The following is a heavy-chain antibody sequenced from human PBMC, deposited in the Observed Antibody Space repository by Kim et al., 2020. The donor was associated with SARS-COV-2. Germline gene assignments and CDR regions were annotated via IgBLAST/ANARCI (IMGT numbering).Heavy chain of an antibody. D-gene: IGHD4-17*01. CDR3: AKVLTVTIDAFDI. V-gene: IGHV3-23*01. Sequence: YAESWTGRFTITRDNSKNTLYLQMNSLRAEDTAVYYCAKVLTVTIDAFDIWGQGTMVTVSS. J-gene: IGHJ3*02.